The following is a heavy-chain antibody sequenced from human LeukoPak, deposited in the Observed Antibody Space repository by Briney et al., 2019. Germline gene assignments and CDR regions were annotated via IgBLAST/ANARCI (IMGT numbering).Heavy chain of an antibody. V-gene: IGHV7-4-1*02. CDR3: ARGKQWPPHAFDI. CDR2: ISTNTGNP. Sequence: ASVKVSCKASGYTFTSNSINWVRQAPGQGLEWMGWISTNTGNPTYAQGFTGRFVFSMDTSVSTAYLEISSLKAEDTAVYYCARGKQWPPHAFDIWGQGTMVTVSS. J-gene: IGHJ3*02. CDR1: GYTFTSNS. D-gene: IGHD6-19*01.